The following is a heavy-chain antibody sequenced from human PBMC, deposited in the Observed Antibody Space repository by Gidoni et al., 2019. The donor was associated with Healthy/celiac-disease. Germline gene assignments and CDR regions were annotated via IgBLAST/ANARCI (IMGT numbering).Heavy chain of an antibody. V-gene: IGHV3-30*18. CDR2: ISYDGSNK. Sequence: QVQLVESGGGVVQPGRSLRLSCAASGSTFSRYGMHWVRQAPGKGLAWVAVISYDGSNKYYADSLKGRFTISRDNSKNTLYLQMNSLRAEDTAVYYCAKEGSAWYGGAFDIWGQGTIVTVSS. CDR1: GSTFSRYG. CDR3: AKEGSAWYGGAFDI. J-gene: IGHJ3*02. D-gene: IGHD6-19*01.